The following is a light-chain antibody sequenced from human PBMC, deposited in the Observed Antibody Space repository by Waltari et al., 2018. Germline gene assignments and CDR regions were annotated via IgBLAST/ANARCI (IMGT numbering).Light chain of an antibody. J-gene: IGLJ2*01. CDR1: SSDVGGDDS. V-gene: IGLV2-14*03. CDR2: GVN. CDR3: SSQSTKNGVI. Sequence: QSALTQPASVSGSPGQSITISCTGSSSDVGGDDSVSWYEDHPGQAPKVIISGVNKRPSGVSDRFSGSKSGNTASLTISGLQAEDEATFYCSSQSTKNGVIFGGGTKVTVL.